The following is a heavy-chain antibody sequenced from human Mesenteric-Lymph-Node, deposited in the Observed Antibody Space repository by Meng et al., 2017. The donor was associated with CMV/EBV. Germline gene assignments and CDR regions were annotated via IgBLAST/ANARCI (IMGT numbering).Heavy chain of an antibody. CDR2: VHYSGST. V-gene: IGHV4-59*01. J-gene: IGHJ4*02. CDR3: ARDTHLSSSWYIDY. Sequence: SETLSLTCTVSGDSISSDYWSWIRQPPGKGLEWIGNVHYSGSTNYKPSLQSRVTISVDTSKNQFSMRLSSVTAADTAVYYCARDTHLSSSWYIDYWGQGILVTVSS. CDR1: GDSISSDY. D-gene: IGHD6-13*01.